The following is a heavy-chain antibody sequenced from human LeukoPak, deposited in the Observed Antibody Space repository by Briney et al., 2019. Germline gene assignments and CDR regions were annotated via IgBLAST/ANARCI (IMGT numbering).Heavy chain of an antibody. CDR3: ARQLWHQRCYFDY. CDR2: IYYSGST. Sequence: SETLSLTCTVSGGSISSSSYYRGWIRQPPGKGLEWIGSIYYSGSTYYNPSLKSRVTISVDTSKNQFSLKLSSVTAADTAVYYCARQLWHQRCYFDYWGQGTLVTASS. V-gene: IGHV4-39*01. D-gene: IGHD5-18*01. CDR1: GGSISSSSYY. J-gene: IGHJ4*02.